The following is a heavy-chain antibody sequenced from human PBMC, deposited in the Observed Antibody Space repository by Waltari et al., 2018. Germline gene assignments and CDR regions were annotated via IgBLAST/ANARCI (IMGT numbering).Heavy chain of an antibody. J-gene: IGHJ3*02. V-gene: IGHV1-18*01. Sequence: QVQLVQSGAEVKKPGASVKVSCKASGYTFTSYGISWVRQAPGQGLEWMGWISAYNGNTNYAQKLQGIVTMTTDTSTSTAYMELRSLRSDDTAVYYCARDYYYDSSGYLASDAFDIWGQGTMVTVSS. CDR2: ISAYNGNT. CDR1: GYTFTSYG. D-gene: IGHD3-22*01. CDR3: ARDYYYDSSGYLASDAFDI.